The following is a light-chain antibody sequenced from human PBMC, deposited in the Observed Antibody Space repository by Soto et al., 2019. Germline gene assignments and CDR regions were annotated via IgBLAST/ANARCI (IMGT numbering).Light chain of an antibody. V-gene: IGLV2-14*01. CDR2: QVT. J-gene: IGLJ1*01. CDR3: SSYTDSSNYV. Sequence: QSVLTQPASVSGSPGQSITISCTGTSSDVGGYNYVSWYQQHPGKAPKLMIYQVTNRPSGVSNRFSGSRSGNTASLTISGFQAEDEAAYYCSSYTDSSNYVFGTGTKVTVL. CDR1: SSDVGGYNY.